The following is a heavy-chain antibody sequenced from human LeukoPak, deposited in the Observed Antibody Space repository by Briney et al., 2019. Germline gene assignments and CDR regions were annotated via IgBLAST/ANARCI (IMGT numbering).Heavy chain of an antibody. CDR3: ARLGVGATRDAFDI. D-gene: IGHD1-26*01. J-gene: IGHJ3*02. CDR1: GLTFSSYA. V-gene: IGHV3-30*14. Sequence: GGSLRLSCAASGLTFSSYAMHWVRQAPGKGLEWVAVISYDGSNKYYADSVKGRFTISRDNSKNTVYLQMNSLRAEDTALYYCARLGVGATRDAFDIWGQGTMVTVSS. CDR2: ISYDGSNK.